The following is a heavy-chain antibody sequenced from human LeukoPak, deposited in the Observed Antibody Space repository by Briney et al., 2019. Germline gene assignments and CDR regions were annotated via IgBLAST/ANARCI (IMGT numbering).Heavy chain of an antibody. CDR2: IYYSGST. J-gene: IGHJ6*03. D-gene: IGHD3-3*01. V-gene: IGHV4-39*01. CDR1: GGSISSSSYY. Sequence: PSETLSLTCTVSGGSISSSSYYWGWLRQPPGKGLEWIGSIYYSGSTYYNPFLKSRVTISADKPKNQFSLKLSSVTAADTAVYYCASTRPYYDFWSGYYSATTLFYYYYYMDVWGKGTTVTVSS. CDR3: ASTRPYYDFWSGYYSATTLFYYYYYMDV.